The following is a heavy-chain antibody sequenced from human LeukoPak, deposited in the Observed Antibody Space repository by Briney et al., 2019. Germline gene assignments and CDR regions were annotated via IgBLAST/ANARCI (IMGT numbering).Heavy chain of an antibody. Sequence: ASVKVSCKASGYTFTSYGISWVRQAPGQGLEWMGWISAYNGNTNYAQKLQGRVTMTTVTSTSTAYMELRSLRSDDTAVYYCARNQVYDYVWGSYRPIPDYFDYWGQGTLVTVSS. J-gene: IGHJ4*02. CDR1: GYTFTSYG. D-gene: IGHD3-16*02. CDR2: ISAYNGNT. V-gene: IGHV1-18*01. CDR3: ARNQVYDYVWGSYRPIPDYFDY.